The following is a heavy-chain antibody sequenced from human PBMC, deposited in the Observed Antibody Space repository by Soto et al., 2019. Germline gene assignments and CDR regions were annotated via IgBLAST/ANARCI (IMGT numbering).Heavy chain of an antibody. CDR2: ISGYTGNT. D-gene: IGHD3-10*01. CDR3: AREARAYGSGNSVAFYVGMDV. J-gene: IGHJ6*02. Sequence: QVQLVQSGGEVKKPGASVKVSFTASGYTFTSYVISWVRQATGQGLEWMGWISGYTGNTTYAQTLQDRVTMTTDTSTADLEVRSLRFDVTAVYDCAREARAYGSGNSVAFYVGMDVWGQGTTVTVSS. V-gene: IGHV1-18*01. CDR1: GYTFTSYV.